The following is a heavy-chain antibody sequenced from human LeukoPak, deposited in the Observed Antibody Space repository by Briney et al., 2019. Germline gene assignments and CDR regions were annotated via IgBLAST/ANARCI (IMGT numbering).Heavy chain of an antibody. V-gene: IGHV3-21*04. D-gene: IGHD2-21*02. J-gene: IGHJ3*02. CDR2: ISSSSSYI. CDR3: AKFDVTARAYDAFDI. Sequence: GGSLRLSCAASGFTFSSYSMNWVRQAPGKGLEWVSSISSSSSYIYYADSVKGRFTISRDNAKNSLYLQMNSLRAEDTALYYCAKFDVTARAYDAFDIWGQGTMVTVSS. CDR1: GFTFSSYS.